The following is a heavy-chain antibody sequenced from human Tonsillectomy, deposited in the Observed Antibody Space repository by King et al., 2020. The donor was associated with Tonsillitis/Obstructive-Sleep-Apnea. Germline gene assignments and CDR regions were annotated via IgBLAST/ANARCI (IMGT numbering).Heavy chain of an antibody. J-gene: IGHJ4*02. CDR1: GGSFSGYY. V-gene: IGHV4-34*01. D-gene: IGHD1/OR15-1a*01. CDR2: INHSGST. Sequence: VQLQQWGAGLLKPSETLSLTCAVYGGSFSGYYWNWIRQPPGKGLEWIGEINHSGSTNHNPSLKSRVTISVDTSKNQFSLKLSSVTAADTATYYCARGRTGNNGRLFDSWAREPWSPFPQ. CDR3: ARGRTGNNGRLFDS.